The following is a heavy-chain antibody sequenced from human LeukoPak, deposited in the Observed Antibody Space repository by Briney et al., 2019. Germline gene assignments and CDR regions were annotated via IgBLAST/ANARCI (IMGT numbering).Heavy chain of an antibody. CDR2: INHSGST. Sequence: SETLSLTCTVSGGLISSGSYYWSWIRQPPGKGLEWIGEINHSGSTNYNPSLKSRVTISVDTSKNQFSLKLSSVTAADTAVYYCARLYYYDSSGYFPRVNAFDIWGQGTMVTVSS. J-gene: IGHJ3*02. D-gene: IGHD3-22*01. V-gene: IGHV4-39*07. CDR1: GGLISSGSYY. CDR3: ARLYYYDSSGYFPRVNAFDI.